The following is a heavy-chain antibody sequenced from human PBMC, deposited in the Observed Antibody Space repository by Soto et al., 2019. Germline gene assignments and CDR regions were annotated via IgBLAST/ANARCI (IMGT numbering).Heavy chain of an antibody. D-gene: IGHD6-13*01. CDR3: AKDWGAAAGFDY. J-gene: IGHJ4*02. Sequence: EVQLLESGGGLVQPGGSLRLSCAASGFTFSSYAMSWVRQAPGKGLEWVSAISGSGGSTYNADSVKGRFTISRDNSKNTLYRQMNSLRAEDTAVYYCAKDWGAAAGFDYWGQGTLVTVSS. V-gene: IGHV3-23*01. CDR1: GFTFSSYA. CDR2: ISGSGGST.